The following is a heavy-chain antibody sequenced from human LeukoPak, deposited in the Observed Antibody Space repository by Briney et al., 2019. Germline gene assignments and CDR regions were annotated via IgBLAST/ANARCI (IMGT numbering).Heavy chain of an antibody. V-gene: IGHV3-21*01. Sequence: GGSLRLSCAASEFTCSSYNMNWVRQAPGKGLEWVSSISSSSTTYINHADSVKGRFTISRDNAKNSLFLQMNSLRAEDTAIYYCASGAGWESGYWGQGTLVTVSS. J-gene: IGHJ4*02. D-gene: IGHD1-26*01. CDR2: ISSSSTTYI. CDR1: EFTCSSYN. CDR3: ASGAGWESGY.